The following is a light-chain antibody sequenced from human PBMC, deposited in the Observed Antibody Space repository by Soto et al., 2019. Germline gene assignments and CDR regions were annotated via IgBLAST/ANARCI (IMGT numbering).Light chain of an antibody. CDR2: AVT. CDR3: CSYAGSYTHYV. CDR1: SSDVGGYNY. Sequence: VLTQPRSVSGSPGQSVTISCTGTSSDVGGYNYVSWYQQYPGKAPKVMIYAVTKRPSGVPDRISGSKSGNTASLTISGLQAEDEADYYCCSYAGSYTHYVFGTGTRSPS. V-gene: IGLV2-11*01. J-gene: IGLJ1*01.